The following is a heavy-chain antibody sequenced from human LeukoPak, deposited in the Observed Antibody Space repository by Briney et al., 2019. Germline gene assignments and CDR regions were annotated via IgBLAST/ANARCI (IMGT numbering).Heavy chain of an antibody. CDR3: ARDDYYDAYDAFDI. CDR1: GGPISSFY. V-gene: IGHV4-59*01. Sequence: SGTPSPPLPVPGGPISSFYLSWVREPPRKGPGGGGYIYYRGSTNYNPSLKSRVTISVDTSKNQFSLKLSSVTAADTAVYYCARDDYYDAYDAFDIWGQGTMVTVSS. J-gene: IGHJ3*02. D-gene: IGHD3-22*01. CDR2: IYYRGST.